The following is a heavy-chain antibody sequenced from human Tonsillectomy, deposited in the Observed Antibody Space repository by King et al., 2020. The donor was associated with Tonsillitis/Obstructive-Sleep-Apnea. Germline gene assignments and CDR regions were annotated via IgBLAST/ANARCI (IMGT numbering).Heavy chain of an antibody. Sequence: VQLQQWGAGLLKPSETLSLTCAVYGGSFSGYYWSWICQPPGKGLEWIGEINHSGSTNYNPSLKSRVTLSVDTSKKQFSLNLSSVTAADTAVYYCATTTGARIDYWGQGTLVTVSS. J-gene: IGHJ4*02. V-gene: IGHV4-34*01. CDR3: ATTTGARIDY. D-gene: IGHD1-1*01. CDR1: GGSFSGYY. CDR2: INHSGST.